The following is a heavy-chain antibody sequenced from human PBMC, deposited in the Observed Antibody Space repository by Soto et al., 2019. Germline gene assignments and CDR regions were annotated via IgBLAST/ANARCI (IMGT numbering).Heavy chain of an antibody. CDR1: GFTFSSYG. CDR2: IWYDGSNK. V-gene: IGHV3-33*01. J-gene: IGHJ4*02. D-gene: IGHD6-19*01. Sequence: GGSLRLSCAASGFTFSSYGMHWVRQAPGKGLEWVAVIWYDGSNKYYADSVKGRFTISRDNSKNTLYLQMNSLRAEDTAVYYCARSYIAVAGIFDYWGQGTLVTVSS. CDR3: ARSYIAVAGIFDY.